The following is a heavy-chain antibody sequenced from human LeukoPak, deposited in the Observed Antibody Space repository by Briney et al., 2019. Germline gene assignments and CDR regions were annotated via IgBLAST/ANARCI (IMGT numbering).Heavy chain of an antibody. V-gene: IGHV3-7*01. CDR2: ISNDASAT. CDR3: ASSFTPYYYDV. J-gene: IGHJ4*02. Sequence: GGSLRLSCAASGFSFRKYFMSWARQAPGKGLEWVATISNDASATTYGDSVWGRVTISRDNAQNSVFLQMHSLRAGDTAVHYCASSFTPYYYDVWGQGILVTVSS. D-gene: IGHD2-15*01. CDR1: GFSFRKYF.